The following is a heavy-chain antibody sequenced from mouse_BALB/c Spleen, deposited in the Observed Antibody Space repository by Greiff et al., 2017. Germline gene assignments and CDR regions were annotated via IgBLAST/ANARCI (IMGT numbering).Heavy chain of an antibody. J-gene: IGHJ1*01. CDR1: GDSITSGY. Sequence: EVQVVESGPSLVKPSQTLSLTCSVTGDSITSGYWNWIRKFPGNKLEYMGYISYSGSTYYNPSLKSRISITRDTSKNQYYLQLNSVTTEDTATYYCARFMITTMNWYFDVWGAGTTVTVSS. V-gene: IGHV3-8*02. D-gene: IGHD2-4*01. CDR2: ISYSGST. CDR3: ARFMITTMNWYFDV.